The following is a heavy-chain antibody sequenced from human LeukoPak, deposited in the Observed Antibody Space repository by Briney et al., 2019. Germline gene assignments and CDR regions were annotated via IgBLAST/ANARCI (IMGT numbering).Heavy chain of an antibody. J-gene: IGHJ6*04. CDR2: IDSGDST. D-gene: IGHD3-10*02. CDR3: AELGITMIGGV. Sequence: GGSLRLSCAASGFTVSSNYMSWVRQAPGKGLEWVSVIDSGDSTYYADSVKGRFTISRDNAKNSLYLQMNSLRAEDTAVYYCAELGITMIGGVWGKGTTVTISS. CDR1: GFTVSSNY. V-gene: IGHV3-53*01.